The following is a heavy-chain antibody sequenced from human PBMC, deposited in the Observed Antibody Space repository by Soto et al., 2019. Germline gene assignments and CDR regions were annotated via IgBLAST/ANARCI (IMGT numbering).Heavy chain of an antibody. V-gene: IGHV4-59*01. CDR3: ARDGRYCSSGNCYSLPYYFDY. CDR2: ISNSGST. Sequence: QVQLQESGPGLVKPSETLSLTCTVSGGSIRGYYWSWIRKPPGKGLEWIGDISNSGSTHYNPSLKSRVTMSIDTSKNQFSLRLSSVTAADTAVYYCARDGRYCSSGNCYSLPYYFDYWGQGTLVTVSS. J-gene: IGHJ4*02. CDR1: GGSIRGYY. D-gene: IGHD2-15*01.